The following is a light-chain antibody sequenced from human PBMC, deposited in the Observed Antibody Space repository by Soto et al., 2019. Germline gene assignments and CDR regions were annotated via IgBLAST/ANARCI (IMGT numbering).Light chain of an antibody. CDR2: AAS. V-gene: IGKV1-39*01. Sequence: DIQMTQTPSSLSASVGDRVTITCRSSQRISGYLNWYQQKPGRAPNLLIYAASNLQIGVPSRFSGSGSGTDFTLTVSHLQPEDFATYYCHQSYSFSLTFGQGTKV. CDR1: QRISGY. CDR3: HQSYSFSLT. J-gene: IGKJ1*01.